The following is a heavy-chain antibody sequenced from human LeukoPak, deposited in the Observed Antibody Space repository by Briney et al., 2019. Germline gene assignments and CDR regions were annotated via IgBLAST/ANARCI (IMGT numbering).Heavy chain of an antibody. V-gene: IGHV5-51*01. D-gene: IGHD6-19*01. Sequence: GESLKISCKGSGYSFTSYWIGWMRQLPGKGLEWMGIIYPGDSDTRYSPSFQGQVTISADKSISTAYLQWSSLKASDTAMYYCARLIAVAGPNWFDPWGQGTLVTVSS. CDR1: GYSFTSYW. CDR2: IYPGDSDT. J-gene: IGHJ5*02. CDR3: ARLIAVAGPNWFDP.